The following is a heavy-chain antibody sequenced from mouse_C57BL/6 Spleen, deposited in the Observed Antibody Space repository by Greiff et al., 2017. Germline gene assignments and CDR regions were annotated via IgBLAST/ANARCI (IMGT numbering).Heavy chain of an antibody. CDR2: ILRGGST. V-gene: IGHV2-5*01. CDR1: GFSLTSYG. Sequence: VQGVESGPGLVQPSQSLSITCTVSGFSLTSYGVNWVRQSPGKGLEWLGVILRGGSTDYNAAFMSRLSITKDNSKSQVFFKMNSLQADDTAIYYVAKSSGIVYARDYWGQGASVTVSS. J-gene: IGHJ4*01. CDR3: AKSSGIVYARDY. D-gene: IGHD1-1*01.